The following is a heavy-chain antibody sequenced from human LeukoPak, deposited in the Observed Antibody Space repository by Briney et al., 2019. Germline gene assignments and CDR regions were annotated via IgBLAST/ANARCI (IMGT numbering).Heavy chain of an antibody. CDR1: GFTVSSNY. V-gene: IGHV3-66*01. Sequence: GGSLRLSCAASGFTVSSNYMSWVRQAPGKGLEWVSVIYSGGSTYYADSVKGRFTISRDNSKNTLYLQMNSLRAEDTAVYYCARAEDYGGNSGFGNYWGQGTLVTVSS. CDR3: ARAEDYGGNSGFGNY. CDR2: IYSGGST. D-gene: IGHD4-23*01. J-gene: IGHJ4*02.